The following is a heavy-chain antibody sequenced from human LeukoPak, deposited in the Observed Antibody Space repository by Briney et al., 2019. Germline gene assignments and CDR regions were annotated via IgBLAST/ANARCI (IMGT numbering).Heavy chain of an antibody. D-gene: IGHD3-3*01. CDR3: ARGGYFSYDFWSGYYLWHFDL. CDR2: IYYSGST. V-gene: IGHV4-31*03. Sequence: NPSQTLSLTCTVSGGSISSGGYYWSWIRQHPGKGLEWIGYIYYSGSTYYNPSLKSRVTISVDTSKNQFSLKLSSVTAADTAVYYCARGGYFSYDFWSGYYLWHFDLWGRGTLVTVSS. J-gene: IGHJ2*01. CDR1: GGSISSGGYY.